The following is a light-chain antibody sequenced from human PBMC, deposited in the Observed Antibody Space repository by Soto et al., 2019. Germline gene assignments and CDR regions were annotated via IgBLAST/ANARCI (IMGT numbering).Light chain of an antibody. CDR3: QEYDSYRT. CDR2: KAS. J-gene: IGKJ1*01. V-gene: IGKV1-5*03. Sequence: DIQMTQSPSTLSASVGDRVTITCRASHSIRNYLAWYQQKAGKAPNLLIYKASTLESGVPSRFSGSGSGTEFTLTISSLQPDDSATYYCQEYDSYRTLGPGPKVDIK. CDR1: HSIRNY.